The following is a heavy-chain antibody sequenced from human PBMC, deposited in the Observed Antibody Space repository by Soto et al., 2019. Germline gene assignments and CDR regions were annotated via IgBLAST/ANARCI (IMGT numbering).Heavy chain of an antibody. V-gene: IGHV4-39*01. CDR3: ARFALYRNNWFDP. CDR2: IYYSGST. J-gene: IGHJ5*02. CDR1: GGSISSSSYY. D-gene: IGHD4-4*01. Sequence: SETLSLTCTVSGGSISSSSYYWGWIRQPPGKGLEWIGSIYYSGSTYYNPSLKSRVTISVDTSKNQFSLKLSSVTAADTAVYYCARFALYRNNWFDPWGQGTLVTVSS.